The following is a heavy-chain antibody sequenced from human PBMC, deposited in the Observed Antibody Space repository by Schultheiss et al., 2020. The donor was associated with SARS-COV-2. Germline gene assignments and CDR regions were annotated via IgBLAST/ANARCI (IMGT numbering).Heavy chain of an antibody. Sequence: GESLKISCAASGFTVSSNYMSWVRQAPGKGLEWVSVIYSGGSTYYADSVKGRFTISRHNSKNTLYLQMNSLRAEDTAVYYCARGGAEDAFDIWGQGTMVTVSS. CDR1: GFTVSSNY. CDR3: ARGGAEDAFDI. V-gene: IGHV3-53*04. J-gene: IGHJ3*02. CDR2: IYSGGST. D-gene: IGHD1-26*01.